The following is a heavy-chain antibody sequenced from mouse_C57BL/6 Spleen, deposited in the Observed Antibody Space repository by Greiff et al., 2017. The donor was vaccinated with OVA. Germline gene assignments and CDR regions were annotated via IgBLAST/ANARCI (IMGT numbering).Heavy chain of an antibody. D-gene: IGHD1-1*01. CDR1: GFSFNTYA. CDR3: VRQDYYGSSYDSWFAY. Sequence: EVKLVESGGGLVQPKGSLKLSCAASGFSFNTYAMNWVRQAPGKGLEWVARIRSKSNNYATYYADSVKDRFTISRDDSESMLYLQMNNLKTEDTAMYYCVRQDYYGSSYDSWFAYWGQGTLVTVSA. J-gene: IGHJ3*01. CDR2: IRSKSNNYAT. V-gene: IGHV10-1*01.